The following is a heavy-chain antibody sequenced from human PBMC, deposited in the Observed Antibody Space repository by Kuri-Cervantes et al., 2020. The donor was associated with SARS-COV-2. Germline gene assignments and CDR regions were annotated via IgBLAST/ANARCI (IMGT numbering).Heavy chain of an antibody. Sequence: ASVKVSCKASGYTFTSYGISWVRQAPGQGLEWMGWISAYNGNTNYAQKFQGRVTMTRDTSISTAYMELSRLRSDDTAVYYCARVSKAARPSAWFDPWGQGTPVTVSS. D-gene: IGHD6-6*01. CDR3: ARVSKAARPSAWFDP. J-gene: IGHJ5*02. CDR1: GYTFTSYG. CDR2: ISAYNGNT. V-gene: IGHV1-18*01.